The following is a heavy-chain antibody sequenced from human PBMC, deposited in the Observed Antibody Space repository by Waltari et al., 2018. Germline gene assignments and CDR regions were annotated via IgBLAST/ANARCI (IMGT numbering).Heavy chain of an antibody. CDR2: ISGSGGST. J-gene: IGHJ4*02. V-gene: IGHV3-23*01. CDR3: AKDRNIVLMVYADY. D-gene: IGHD2-8*01. CDR1: GFTFSSYA. Sequence: EVQLLESGGGLVQPGGSLRLSCAASGFTFSSYAMSWVRQAPGKGLGWVSAISGSGGSTYYADSVKGRFTISRDNSKNTLYLQMNSLRAEDTAVYYCAKDRNIVLMVYADYWGQGTLVTVSS.